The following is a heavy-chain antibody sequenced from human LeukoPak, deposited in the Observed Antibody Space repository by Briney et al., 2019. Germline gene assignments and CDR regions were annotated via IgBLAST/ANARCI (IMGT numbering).Heavy chain of an antibody. Sequence: ASVKVSCKASGYTFISYGITWVRQAPGRGLEWVGWISTNNGNTKSAQKLQGRVTMTTDTSTNTAYMEVRSLRSDDTAVYYCARLFGEQKLVDFWGQGTLVTVSS. CDR2: ISTNNGNT. CDR1: GYTFISYG. J-gene: IGHJ4*02. D-gene: IGHD6-13*01. V-gene: IGHV1-18*01. CDR3: ARLFGEQKLVDF.